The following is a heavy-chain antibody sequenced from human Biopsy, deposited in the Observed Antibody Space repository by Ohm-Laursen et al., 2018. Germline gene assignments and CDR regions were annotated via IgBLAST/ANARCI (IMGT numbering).Heavy chain of an antibody. CDR1: GFTVYNNY. CDR3: TGDSGGLGDY. CDR2: IYSGGDT. J-gene: IGHJ4*02. D-gene: IGHD2-8*02. V-gene: IGHV3-66*01. Sequence: SLRLSCSASGFTVYNNYMTWVRQAPGKGLEWVSLIYSGGDTRYAGSVKGRFTISRDSSKNTLYLQMNSLRVEDTAVYYCTGDSGGLGDYWGQGTLVTVSS.